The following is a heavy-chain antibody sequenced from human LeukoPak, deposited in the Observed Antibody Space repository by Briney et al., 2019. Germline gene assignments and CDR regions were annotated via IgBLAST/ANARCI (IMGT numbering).Heavy chain of an antibody. J-gene: IGHJ5*02. CDR3: ARGSGNNLFDP. D-gene: IGHD3-10*01. CDR2: ISSSSSYI. Sequence: GGSLRLSCAASGFTFSSYSMNWVRQAPGKGLEWVSSISSSSSYIYYADSGKGRFTISRDNAKNSLYLQMNSLRAEDTAVYYCARGSGNNLFDPWGQGTLVTVSS. CDR1: GFTFSSYS. V-gene: IGHV3-21*01.